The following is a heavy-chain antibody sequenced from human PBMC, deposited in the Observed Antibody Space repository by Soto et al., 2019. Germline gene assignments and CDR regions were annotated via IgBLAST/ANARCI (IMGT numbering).Heavy chain of an antibody. V-gene: IGHV4-39*01. Sequence: SETLSLTCTVSGGSISSSSYYWGWIRQPPGKGLEWIGSIYYSGSTYYNPSLKSRVTISVDTSKNQFSLELSSVTAADTAVYYCASGPYDSSGYYYWYFDYWGQGTLVTVSS. J-gene: IGHJ4*02. CDR2: IYYSGST. D-gene: IGHD3-22*01. CDR1: GGSISSSSYY. CDR3: ASGPYDSSGYYYWYFDY.